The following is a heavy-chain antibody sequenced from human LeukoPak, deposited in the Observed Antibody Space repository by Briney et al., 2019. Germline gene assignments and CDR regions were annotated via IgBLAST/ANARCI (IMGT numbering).Heavy chain of an antibody. Sequence: SETLSLTCAVSGGSISSGGYYWGWIRQPPGKGLEWIGSIYHSGSTYYNPSLKSRVTISVDKSKNQFSLKLSSVTAADTAVYSCARGDPYYDFWSGYYIDYWGQGTLVTVSS. V-gene: IGHV4-39*07. CDR3: ARGDPYYDFWSGYYIDY. D-gene: IGHD3-3*01. CDR2: IYHSGST. J-gene: IGHJ4*02. CDR1: GGSISSGGYY.